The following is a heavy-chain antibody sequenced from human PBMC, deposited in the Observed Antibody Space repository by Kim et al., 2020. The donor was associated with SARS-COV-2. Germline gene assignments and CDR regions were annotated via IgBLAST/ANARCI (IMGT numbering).Heavy chain of an antibody. V-gene: IGHV1-24*01. J-gene: IGHJ4*02. CDR2: FDPEDGET. Sequence: ASVKVSCKVSGYTLTELSMHWVRQAPGKGLEWMGGFDPEDGETIYAQKFQGRVTMTEDTSTDTAYMELSSLRSEDTAVYYCATRDSSGYSKEYYFDYWGQGTLATVSS. CDR3: ATRDSSGYSKEYYFDY. D-gene: IGHD3-22*01. CDR1: GYTLTELS.